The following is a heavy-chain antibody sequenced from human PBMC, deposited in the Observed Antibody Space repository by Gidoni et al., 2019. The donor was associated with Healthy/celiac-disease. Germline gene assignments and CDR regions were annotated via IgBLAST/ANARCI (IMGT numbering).Heavy chain of an antibody. D-gene: IGHD3-10*01. CDR3: TRHRDITLVRGVSSHFDY. CDR2: IRSKAHGGTT. J-gene: IGHJ4*02. CDR1: GFPFGDYA. V-gene: IGHV3-49*04. Sequence: EVQLVESGGGLVQPGRSLRLSCTASGFPFGDYALSWVRRAPGKGLEWIGLIRSKAHGGTTEYAASVKGRFTISRDDSKSIAYLQMNSLKTEDTAVYYCTRHRDITLVRGVSSHFDYWGQGTLVTVSS.